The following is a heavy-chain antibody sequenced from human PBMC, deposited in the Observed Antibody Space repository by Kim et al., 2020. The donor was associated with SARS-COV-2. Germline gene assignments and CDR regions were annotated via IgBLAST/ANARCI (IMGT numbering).Heavy chain of an antibody. Sequence: KYSRKFQGRVTITRDTSASPAYMELSSLRSEDTAVYYCASLLSGRLPTSWGQGTLVTVSS. D-gene: IGHD3-10*01. J-gene: IGHJ5*02. V-gene: IGHV1-3*01. CDR3: ASLLSGRLPTS.